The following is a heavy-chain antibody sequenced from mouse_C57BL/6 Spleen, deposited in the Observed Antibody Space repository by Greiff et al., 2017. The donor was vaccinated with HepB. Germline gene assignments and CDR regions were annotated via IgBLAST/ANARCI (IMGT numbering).Heavy chain of an antibody. Sequence: EVHLVESGGGLVKPGGSLKLSCAASGFTFSSYTMSWVRQTPEKRLEWVATISGGGGNTYYPDSVKGRFTISRDNAKNTLYLQMSSLRSEDTALYYCARHHDYGAWFAYWGQGTLVTVSA. CDR3: ARHHDYGAWFAY. CDR1: GFTFSSYT. J-gene: IGHJ3*01. V-gene: IGHV5-9*01. D-gene: IGHD2-4*01. CDR2: ISGGGGNT.